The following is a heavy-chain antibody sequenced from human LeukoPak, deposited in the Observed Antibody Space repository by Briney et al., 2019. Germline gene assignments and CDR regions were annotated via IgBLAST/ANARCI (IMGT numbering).Heavy chain of an antibody. CDR3: VRLAPYWGNDY. CDR1: GGSISSYY. D-gene: IGHD7-27*01. V-gene: IGHV4-59*01. CDR2: IYYSGST. Sequence: SETLSLTCTVSGGSISSYYWSWIRQPPGKGLEWIGYIYYSGSTNYNPSLKSRVTISVDTSKNQFSLKLSSVTAADTAVYYCVRLAPYWGNDYWGQGTLVTVSS. J-gene: IGHJ4*02.